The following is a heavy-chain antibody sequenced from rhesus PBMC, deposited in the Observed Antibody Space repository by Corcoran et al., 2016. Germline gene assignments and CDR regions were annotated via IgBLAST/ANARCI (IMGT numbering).Heavy chain of an antibody. V-gene: IGHV4-99*01. J-gene: IGHJ4*01. D-gene: IGHD6-31*01. Sequence: QVQLQESGPGLVKPSETLSLTCAVSGYSLSMGYYWCWIRQPLGKGLEWIGNIGGTGGSTYYNPTRTSRFTISKDTSKTQFSLKLSSVTAADTAVYYCARHPYSSGIPYWGQGVLVTVSS. CDR2: IGGTGGST. CDR3: ARHPYSSGIPY. CDR1: GYSLSMGYY.